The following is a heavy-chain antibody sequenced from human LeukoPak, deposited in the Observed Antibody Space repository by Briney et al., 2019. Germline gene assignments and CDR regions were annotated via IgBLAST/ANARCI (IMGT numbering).Heavy chain of an antibody. CDR1: GFTFSNYR. Sequence: GGSLRLSCAASGFTFSNYRMHWVRQAPGKGLEWVAVISYDGTNKFYADSVKGRFTISRDNSKSTLYLQMNSLRDEDTAVYYCAREVPYFDHWGQGTLVTVSS. CDR3: AREVPYFDH. CDR2: ISYDGTNK. J-gene: IGHJ4*02. D-gene: IGHD2-2*01. V-gene: IGHV3-30*03.